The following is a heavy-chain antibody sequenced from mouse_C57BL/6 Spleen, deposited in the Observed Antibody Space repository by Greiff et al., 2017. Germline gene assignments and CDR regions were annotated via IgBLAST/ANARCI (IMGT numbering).Heavy chain of an antibody. D-gene: IGHD1-1*01. CDR1: GYTFTSYW. Sequence: QVQLQQPGAELVKPGASVKMSCKASGYTFTSYWITWVKQRPGQGLEWIGDIYPGSGSTNYNEKFKSKATLTVDTSSSTAYMQLSSLTSEDSAVYYCARGIITTVVEYYFDYWGQGTTRTVSS. J-gene: IGHJ2*01. V-gene: IGHV1-55*01. CDR2: IYPGSGST. CDR3: ARGIITTVVEYYFDY.